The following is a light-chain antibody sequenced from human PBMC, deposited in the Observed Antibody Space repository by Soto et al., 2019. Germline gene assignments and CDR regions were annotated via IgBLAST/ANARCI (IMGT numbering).Light chain of an antibody. CDR1: QSISTY. Sequence: DIQMTQSPSSLSASVGDRVTITCRASQSISTYVNWYQQKPGKAPKLLIYAASSLQSGVPSRFSGSGSGTDFTLTITSLQPEDFATYYCQQSYSTPRGTFGQGTRLEIK. V-gene: IGKV1-39*01. CDR2: AAS. CDR3: QQSYSTPRGT. J-gene: IGKJ5*01.